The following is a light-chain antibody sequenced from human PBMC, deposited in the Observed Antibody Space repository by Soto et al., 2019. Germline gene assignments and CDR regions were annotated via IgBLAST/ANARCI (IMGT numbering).Light chain of an antibody. J-gene: IGKJ1*01. Sequence: DIQMTQSPSSVAASVGDRVTLTCRASQGVNRWLAWYQQKPGKAPKVLIYAASSLQSGVPSRFSGSGSGTDFTLTISSLQPEDFATYSCQQTNSFPRTFGQGTKVEI. CDR3: QQTNSFPRT. CDR1: QGVNRW. V-gene: IGKV1-12*01. CDR2: AAS.